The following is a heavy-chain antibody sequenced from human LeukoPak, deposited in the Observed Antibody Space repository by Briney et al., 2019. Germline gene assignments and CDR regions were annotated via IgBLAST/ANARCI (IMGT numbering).Heavy chain of an antibody. CDR2: IYTSGST. J-gene: IGHJ4*02. D-gene: IGHD6-13*01. CDR1: GGSISSGSYY. CDR3: ARQSGYSSS. V-gene: IGHV4-61*02. Sequence: SETLSLTCTVSGGSISSGSYYWSWIRQPAGKGLEWIGRIYTSGSTNYNPSLKSRVTISVDTSKNQFSLKLSSVAAADTAVYYCARQSGYSSSWGQGTPVTVSS.